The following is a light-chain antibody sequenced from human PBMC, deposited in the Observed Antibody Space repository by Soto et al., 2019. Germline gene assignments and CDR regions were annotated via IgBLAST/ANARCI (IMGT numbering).Light chain of an antibody. CDR1: QSVSSS. Sequence: EVVMTQSPATLSLSPGERATLSCRASQSVSSSLAWYQQKPGQVPRLLIYDASTRATGIPARFSGSGSGTEFTLSISSLQSEDFAVYYCQQYNNWPPLTFGRGAKVEIK. CDR3: QQYNNWPPLT. J-gene: IGKJ4*01. V-gene: IGKV3-15*01. CDR2: DAS.